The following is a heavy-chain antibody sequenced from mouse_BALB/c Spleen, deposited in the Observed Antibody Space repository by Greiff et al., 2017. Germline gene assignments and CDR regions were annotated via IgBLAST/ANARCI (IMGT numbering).Heavy chain of an antibody. CDR3: ARFVDYYGRGYAMDY. V-gene: IGHV3-6*02. CDR1: GYSITSGYY. CDR2: ISYDGSN. D-gene: IGHD1-1*01. Sequence: EVKLVESGPGLVKPSQSLSLTCSVTGYSITSGYYWNWIRQFPGNKLEWMGYISYDGSNNYNPSLKNRISITRDTSKNQFFLKLNSVTTEDTATYYCARFVDYYGRGYAMDYWGQGTSVTVSS. J-gene: IGHJ4*01.